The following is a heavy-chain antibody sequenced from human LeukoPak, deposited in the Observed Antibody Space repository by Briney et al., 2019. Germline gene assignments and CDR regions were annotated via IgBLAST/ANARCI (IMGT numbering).Heavy chain of an antibody. J-gene: IGHJ4*02. D-gene: IGHD6-13*01. CDR3: AKTPYIAAAGRVDY. CDR1: GFTFSSYA. CDR2: ISGSGGST. V-gene: IGHV3-23*01. Sequence: GASLRLSCAASGFTFSSYAMSWVRQAPGKGLEWVSAISGSGGSTYYADSVKGRFIISRDNSKNTLYLQMNSLRAEDTAVYYCAKTPYIAAAGRVDYWGQGTLVTVSS.